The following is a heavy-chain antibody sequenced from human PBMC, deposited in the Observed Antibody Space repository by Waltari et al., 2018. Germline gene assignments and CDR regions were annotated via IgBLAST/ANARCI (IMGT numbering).Heavy chain of an antibody. CDR2: FDPEDGET. CDR3: ATPPWDNWNYVGAFDI. CDR1: GYTLTELS. J-gene: IGHJ3*02. Sequence: QVQLVQSGAEVKKPGASGKVSCKVSGYTLTELSMHWVRQAPGKGLEWMGGFDPEDGETIYAQKFQGRVTMTEDTSTDTAYMELSSLRSEDTAVYYCATPPWDNWNYVGAFDIWGQGTMVTVSS. D-gene: IGHD1-7*01. V-gene: IGHV1-24*01.